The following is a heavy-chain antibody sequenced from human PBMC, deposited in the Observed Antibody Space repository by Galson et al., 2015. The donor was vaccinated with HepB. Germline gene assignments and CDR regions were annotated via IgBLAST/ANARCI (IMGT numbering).Heavy chain of an antibody. Sequence: SCKASGGTFSSYAFSWVRQAPGQGLEWMGRIIPIDDTGNYAQKFQGRVTITADKSTTTVYMELNSLKSEDTAVYYCARVPPICTNGICKDYWGQGTLITVSS. D-gene: IGHD2-8*01. CDR2: IIPIDDTG. CDR1: GGTFSSYA. J-gene: IGHJ4*02. V-gene: IGHV1-69*04. CDR3: ARVPPICTNGICKDY.